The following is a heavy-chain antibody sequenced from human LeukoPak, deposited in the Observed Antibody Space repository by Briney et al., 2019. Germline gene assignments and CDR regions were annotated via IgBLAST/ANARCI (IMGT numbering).Heavy chain of an antibody. CDR2: FDPEDGET. CDR1: GYTLTELS. D-gene: IGHD3-22*01. J-gene: IGHJ4*02. CDR3: ATEKSYYYDSSGLYYFDY. Sequence: GASVKVSCKVSGYTLTELSMHWVRQAPGKGLEWMGGFDPEDGETIHAQKFQGRVTMTEDTSTDTAYMELSSLRSEDTAVYYCATEKSYYYDSSGLYYFDYWGQGTLVTVSS. V-gene: IGHV1-24*01.